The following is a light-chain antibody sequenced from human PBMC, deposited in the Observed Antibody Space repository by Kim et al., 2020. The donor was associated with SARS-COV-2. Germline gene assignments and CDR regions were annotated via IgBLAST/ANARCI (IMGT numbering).Light chain of an antibody. CDR3: SVWDSSTVL. J-gene: IGLJ2*01. CDR2: QNV. CDR1: KVVSPH. Sequence: VLPGQTSTITFAGDKVVSPHASWYQQRPGQSPVLVIFQNVQRPSGIPERFSGSKSGNTATLTISGTQTMDEADYYCSVWDSSTVLFGGGTKLTVL. V-gene: IGLV3-1*01.